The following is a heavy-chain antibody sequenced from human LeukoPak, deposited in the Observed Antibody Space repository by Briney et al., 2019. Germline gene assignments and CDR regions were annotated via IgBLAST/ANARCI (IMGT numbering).Heavy chain of an antibody. CDR2: INHSGST. CDR1: GGSLSGYY. J-gene: IGHJ6*02. CDR3: ARETRMDV. Sequence: LETLSLTCAVYGGSLSGYYWSWIRQPPGKGLEWIGEINHSGSTNYNPSLKSRVTISEDTSKNQFSLKLNSVTAADTAVYYCARETRMDVWGQGTTVTVSS. V-gene: IGHV4-34*01.